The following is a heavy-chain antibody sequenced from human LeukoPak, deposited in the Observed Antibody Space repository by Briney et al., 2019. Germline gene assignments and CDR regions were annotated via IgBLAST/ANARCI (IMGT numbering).Heavy chain of an antibody. J-gene: IGHJ3*01. D-gene: IGHD6-6*01. Sequence: GGSLRLSCAVSGFTFSGFWMSWSRQAPGKGLEWVASINSDGSEGYYADVVKGRFTISRDNAKNSLYLRINSLRAEDTAVYYCARSSYSSSSSVWGQGTMVTVSS. CDR3: ARSSYSSSSSV. V-gene: IGHV3-7*03. CDR1: GFTFSGFW. CDR2: INSDGSEG.